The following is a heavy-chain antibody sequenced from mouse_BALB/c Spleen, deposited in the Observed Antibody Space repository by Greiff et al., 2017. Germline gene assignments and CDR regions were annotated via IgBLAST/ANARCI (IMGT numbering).Heavy chain of an antibody. J-gene: IGHJ3*01. CDR2: INSNGGST. D-gene: IGHD1-2*01. CDR1: GFTFSSYG. V-gene: IGHV5-6-3*01. CDR3: ASGPPTATFAD. Sequence: EVHLVESGGGLVQPGGSLKLSCAASGFTFSSYGMSWVRQTPDKRLEWVATINSNGGSTYYPDSVKGRFTISRDNAKNTLYLQMSSLKSEDTAMYYGASGPPTATFADWGQGTLVTVSA.